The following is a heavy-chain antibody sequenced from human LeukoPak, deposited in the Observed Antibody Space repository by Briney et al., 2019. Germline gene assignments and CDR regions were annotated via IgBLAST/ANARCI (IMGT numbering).Heavy chain of an antibody. CDR1: DDSLSTYS. CDR2: THSSGST. D-gene: IGHD5/OR15-5a*01. CDR3: ARRSVYENFFDY. J-gene: IGHJ4*02. V-gene: IGHV4-4*09. Sequence: PSETLSLTCTVSDDSLSTYSWGWIRQPPGRGLEWIGYTHSSGSTYYNPSLKSRVTISVGPSKNQFSLKLNSVTAADTALYYCARRSVYENFFDYWGQGTLVTVSS.